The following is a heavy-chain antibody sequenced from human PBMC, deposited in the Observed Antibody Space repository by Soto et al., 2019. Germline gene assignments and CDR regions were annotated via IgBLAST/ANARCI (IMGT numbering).Heavy chain of an antibody. V-gene: IGHV4-34*01. CDR3: ARKGRDRFDP. J-gene: IGHJ5*02. Sequence: LPLTCAVYGGSFSGYYWSWIRQPPGKGLEWIGEINHSGSTNYNPSLKSRVNISVDTSKNQFSLKLSSVTAADTAVYYCARKGRDRFDPWGQGTLVTVSS. D-gene: IGHD3-10*01. CDR1: GGSFSGYY. CDR2: INHSGST.